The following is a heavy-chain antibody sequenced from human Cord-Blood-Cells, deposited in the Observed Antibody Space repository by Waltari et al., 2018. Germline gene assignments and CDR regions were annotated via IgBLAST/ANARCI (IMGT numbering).Heavy chain of an antibody. Sequence: QVKLVQSGAEVKKPGASVKVSFQASGSTFTSYSLHWVRQATGQGLEWMGWMNPNSGNTGYAQKFQGRVTITRNTSISTAYIELSSLRSEDTAVYYCARGAGGSSSGFDYWGQGTLVTVSS. CDR1: GSTFTSYS. CDR3: ARGAGGSSSGFDY. V-gene: IGHV1-8*03. CDR2: MNPNSGNT. D-gene: IGHD6-6*01. J-gene: IGHJ4*02.